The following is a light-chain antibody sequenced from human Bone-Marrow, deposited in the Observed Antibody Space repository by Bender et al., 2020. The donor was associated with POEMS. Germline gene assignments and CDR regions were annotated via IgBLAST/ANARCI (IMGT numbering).Light chain of an antibody. CDR1: SGDVGGYNY. CDR2: DVH. V-gene: IGLV2-14*01. J-gene: IGLJ3*02. CDR3: SSFTSSNTLV. Sequence: QSALTQPRSVSGSPGQSVTISCTGTSGDVGGYNYVSWYEQHPGKAPKVMIYDVHNRPSGVSNRFSGSKSGNTASLTISGLQAEDEADYYCSSFTSSNTLVFGGMTKVTVL.